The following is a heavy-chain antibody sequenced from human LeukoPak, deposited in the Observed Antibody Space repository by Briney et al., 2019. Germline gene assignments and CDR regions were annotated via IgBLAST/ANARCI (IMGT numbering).Heavy chain of an antibody. CDR3: ARDQGYSSGWYPAFDY. CDR1: GFTFSSYS. J-gene: IGHJ4*02. D-gene: IGHD6-13*01. Sequence: GGSLRLSCAASGFTFSSYSMNWVRQAPGKGLEWVSSISSSSSYIYYADSVKGRFTISRDNAKNSLYLQMNSLRAEDTAVYYCARDQGYSSGWYPAFDYWGQGTLVTVSS. V-gene: IGHV3-21*01. CDR2: ISSSSSYI.